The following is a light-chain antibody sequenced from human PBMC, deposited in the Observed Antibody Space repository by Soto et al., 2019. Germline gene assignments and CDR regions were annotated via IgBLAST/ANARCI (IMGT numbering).Light chain of an antibody. V-gene: IGLV2-14*01. Sequence: QSALTQPVSVSGSPGQSITISCTGTSSDIGGYDYVSGYQQHPGKAPKLMIYDVTNRPSGVSNRFSGSKSGNTASLTISGLQTEDEADYYCGSFRGSSTVYVFGTGIKLTVL. CDR1: SSDIGGYDY. CDR3: GSFRGSSTVYV. CDR2: DVT. J-gene: IGLJ1*01.